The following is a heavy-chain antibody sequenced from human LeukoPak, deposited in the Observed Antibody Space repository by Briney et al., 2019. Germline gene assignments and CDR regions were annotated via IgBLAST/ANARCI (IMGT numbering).Heavy chain of an antibody. Sequence: SETLSLTCTVSGGSIRSGSYFWNWIRQPAGKGLEWIGRIYASGSTNYNPSLKSRVTISVDTSKNQFSLRLSSVTAADTAVYYCARMDGAFDIWGQGTMVTVSS. D-gene: IGHD2-2*03. J-gene: IGHJ3*02. CDR3: ARMDGAFDI. CDR1: GGSIRSGSYF. CDR2: IYASGST. V-gene: IGHV4-61*02.